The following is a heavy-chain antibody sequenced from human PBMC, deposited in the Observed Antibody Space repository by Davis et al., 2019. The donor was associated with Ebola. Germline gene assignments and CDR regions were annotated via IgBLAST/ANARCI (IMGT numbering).Heavy chain of an antibody. CDR3: ARDREAAAGIDP. CDR2: ISSSSSYI. J-gene: IGHJ5*02. D-gene: IGHD6-13*01. CDR1: GFTFSSYS. V-gene: IGHV3-21*01. Sequence: PGGSLRLSCAASGFTFSSYSMNWVRQAPGKGLEWVSSISSSSSYIYYADSVKGRFTISRDNAKNSLYLQMNSLRAEDTAVYYCARDREAAAGIDPWGQGTLVTVSS.